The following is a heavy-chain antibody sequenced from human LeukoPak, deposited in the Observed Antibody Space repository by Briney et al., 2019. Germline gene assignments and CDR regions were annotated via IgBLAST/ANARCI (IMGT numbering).Heavy chain of an antibody. CDR3: AAGDPDYYGMDV. CDR1: GGTFSSYA. Sequence: ASVKVSCKASGGTFSSYAISWVRQAPGQGLEWMGRIIPILGIANYAQKFQGRVTITADKSTSTAYMELSSLRSEDTAVYYCAAGDPDYYGMDVWGQGTTVTVSS. CDR2: IIPILGIA. V-gene: IGHV1-69*04. J-gene: IGHJ6*02. D-gene: IGHD3-10*01.